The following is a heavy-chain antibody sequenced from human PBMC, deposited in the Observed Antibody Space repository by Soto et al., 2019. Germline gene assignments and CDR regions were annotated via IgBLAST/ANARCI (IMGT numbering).Heavy chain of an antibody. CDR3: ARDNDWVLDY. D-gene: IGHD3-16*01. CDR2: ITSRSATI. J-gene: IGHJ4*02. CDR1: GFTFSTYS. Sequence: PGGSLRLSCPASGFTFSTYSRNCARQAPGKGLEWVSYITSRSATIYYADSVKGPFTISRDNAENSLYLEMNSLRDEDTAVYYCARDNDWVLDYWGQGSLVTV. V-gene: IGHV3-48*02.